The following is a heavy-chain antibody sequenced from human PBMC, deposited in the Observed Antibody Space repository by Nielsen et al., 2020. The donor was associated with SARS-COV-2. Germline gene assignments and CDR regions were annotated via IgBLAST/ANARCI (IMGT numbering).Heavy chain of an antibody. CDR2: IYYSGST. CDR3: AREDSSSCHDS. Sequence: SETLSLTCTVSGGSISSGGYYWSWIRQHPGKGLEWIGYIYYSGSTYYNPSLKSRVTISVDTSKNQYSLKLSSVTAADTAVYYCAREDSSSCHDSWGQGTLGTVSS. CDR1: GGSISSGGYY. V-gene: IGHV4-31*03. J-gene: IGHJ4*02. D-gene: IGHD2-2*01.